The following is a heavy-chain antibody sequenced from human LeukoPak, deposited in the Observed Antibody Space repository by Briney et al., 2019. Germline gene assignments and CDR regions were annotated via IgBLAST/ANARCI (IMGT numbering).Heavy chain of an antibody. CDR3: ARGIDTSGWYDFDY. CDR1: GFTFSDYY. J-gene: IGHJ4*02. D-gene: IGHD6-19*01. V-gene: IGHV3-11*04. Sequence: GGSMRLSCAASGFTFSDYYMSWIRQAPGKGLGWVSYISSSGSNIYSADSVKGRFTIPRDNAKNSLYLQMNSLRAEDTAVYYCARGIDTSGWYDFDYWGQGTLVTVSS. CDR2: ISSSGSNI.